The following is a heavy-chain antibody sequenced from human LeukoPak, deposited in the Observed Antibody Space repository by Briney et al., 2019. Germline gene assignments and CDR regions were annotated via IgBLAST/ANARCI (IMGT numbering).Heavy chain of an antibody. CDR3: ARGEGS. V-gene: IGHV4-59*08. D-gene: IGHD3-10*01. CDR1: DGSITNHD. CDR2: VHYSGTT. J-gene: IGHJ5*02. Sequence: SETLSLTCTVSDGSITNHDWSWVRQSPGKGLEFIGYVHYSGTTHYNPSLSSRVTISIDTSKNQFSLKLSSVTAADTAVYYCARGEGSWGQGTLVTVSS.